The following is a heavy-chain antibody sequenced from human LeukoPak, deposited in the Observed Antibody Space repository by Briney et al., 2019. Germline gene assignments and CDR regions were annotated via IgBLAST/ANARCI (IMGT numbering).Heavy chain of an antibody. CDR1: GGTFSSYA. D-gene: IGHD4-17*01. V-gene: IGHV1-69*13. CDR3: AREPVWDYGDHPGWFDP. Sequence: GASVKVSCKASGGTFSSYAISWVRQAPGQGLEWMGGIIPIFGTANYAQKFQGRVTITADESTSTAYMELSSLRSEDTAVYYCAREPVWDYGDHPGWFDPWGQGTLVTVSS. CDR2: IIPIFGTA. J-gene: IGHJ5*02.